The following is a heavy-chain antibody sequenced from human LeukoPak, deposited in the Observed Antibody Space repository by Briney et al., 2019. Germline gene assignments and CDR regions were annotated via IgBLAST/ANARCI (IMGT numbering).Heavy chain of an antibody. D-gene: IGHD3-3*01. CDR2: IYSAGYT. J-gene: IGHJ6*03. V-gene: IGHV3-66*02. CDR3: AREGSGYSYFYYMDV. CDR1: GFTVSSNY. Sequence: GGSLRLSCAASGFTVSSNYMSWVRQAPGKGLEWVSVIYSAGYTYNADSVKGRFTISRDNSKNRVYLQMNSLKTEDTAVYYCAREGSGYSYFYYMDVWGKGTTVTVSS.